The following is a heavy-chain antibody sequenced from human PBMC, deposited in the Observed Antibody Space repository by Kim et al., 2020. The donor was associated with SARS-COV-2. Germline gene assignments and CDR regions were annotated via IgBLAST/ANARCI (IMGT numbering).Heavy chain of an antibody. CDR2: IIPILGTP. V-gene: IGHV1-69*13. D-gene: IGHD6-19*01. CDR3: ATLVGQWLATLDY. Sequence: SVKVSCKASGGTFSSSAISWVRQAPGQGLEWMGGIIPILGTPNYAQRFQGRVTITADEPTRTAYMELNSLRSEDTAGYYCATLVGQWLATLDYWGQGTLVTVSS. CDR1: GGTFSSSA. J-gene: IGHJ4*02.